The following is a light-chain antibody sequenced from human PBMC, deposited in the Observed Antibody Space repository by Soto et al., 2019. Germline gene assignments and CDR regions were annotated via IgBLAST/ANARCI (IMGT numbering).Light chain of an antibody. Sequence: SYELTQPPSVSVSPGQTASITCSGDKLGDKYACWYQQKPGQSPVLVIYQDSKRPSGIPERFSGFNSGNTATLTISGTQAMDEADYYCQAWDSSTSQFGGGTQLTVL. J-gene: IGLJ2*01. CDR1: KLGDKY. CDR3: QAWDSSTSQ. V-gene: IGLV3-1*01. CDR2: QDS.